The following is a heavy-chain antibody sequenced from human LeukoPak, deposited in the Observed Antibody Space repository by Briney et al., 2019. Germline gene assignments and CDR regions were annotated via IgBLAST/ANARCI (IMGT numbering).Heavy chain of an antibody. D-gene: IGHD5-24*01. J-gene: IGHJ4*02. CDR1: GFTFSSYG. V-gene: IGHV3-30*03. CDR2: ISYDGSNK. CDR3: ARDGLAAITFDY. Sequence: GGSLRLSCAASGFTFSSYGMHWVRQAPGKGLEWVAVISYDGSNKYYADSVKGRFTISRDNSKNTLYLQMNSLRAEDTAVYYCARDGLAAITFDYWGQGILVTVSS.